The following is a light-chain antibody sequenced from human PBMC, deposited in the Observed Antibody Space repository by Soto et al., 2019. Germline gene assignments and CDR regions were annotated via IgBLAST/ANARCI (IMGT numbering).Light chain of an antibody. CDR3: LQDHDDSWT. CDR1: RDIGSD. V-gene: IGKV1-6*01. CDR2: AAS. Sequence: TQSQSSLSASSPECPNIXRRASRDIGSDLSWYQQKPGKAPTLQIYAASNLQSGVPSRFRGSRSGTEFTLTVSSLQPEDFATYYCLQDHDDSWTFGQETKV. J-gene: IGKJ1*01.